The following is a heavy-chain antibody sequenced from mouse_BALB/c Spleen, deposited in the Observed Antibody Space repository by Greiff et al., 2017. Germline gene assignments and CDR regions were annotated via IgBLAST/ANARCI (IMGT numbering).Heavy chain of an antibody. CDR3: TSLYYGNYAY. D-gene: IGHD2-1*01. CDR1: GFTFSNYW. J-gene: IGHJ3*01. Sequence: EVKLMESGGGLVQPGGSMKLSCVASGFTFSNYWMNWVRQSPEKGLEWVAEIRLKSNNYATHYAESVKGRFTISRDDSKSSVYLQMNNLRAEDTGIYYCTSLYYGNYAYWGQGTLVTVSA. CDR2: IRLKSNNYAT. V-gene: IGHV6-6*02.